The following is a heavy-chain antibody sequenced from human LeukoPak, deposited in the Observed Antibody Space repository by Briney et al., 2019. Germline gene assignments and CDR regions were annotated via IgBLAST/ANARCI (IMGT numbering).Heavy chain of an antibody. CDR3: AKDHSVWFDGGSYYNWFDP. CDR2: ISSSSSYI. Sequence: GGSLRLSCAASGFTFSSYSMNWVRQAPGKGLEWVSSISSSSSYIYYADSVKGRFTISRDNAKNSLYLQMNSLRAEDTAVYYCAKDHSVWFDGGSYYNWFDPWGQGTLVTVSS. D-gene: IGHD1-26*01. CDR1: GFTFSSYS. V-gene: IGHV3-21*01. J-gene: IGHJ5*02.